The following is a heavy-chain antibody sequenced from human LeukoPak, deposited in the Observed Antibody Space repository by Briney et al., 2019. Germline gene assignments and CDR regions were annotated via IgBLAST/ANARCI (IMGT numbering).Heavy chain of an antibody. CDR1: VGTFSSYA. J-gene: IGHJ4*02. Sequence: SVKVSCKASVGTFSSYAISWVRQAPGQGLEWMGGIIPIFGTANYAQKFQGRVTITADESTSTDYMELSSLRSEDTAVYYCASNGDYLDLFDYWGQGILVTVSS. CDR2: IIPIFGTA. V-gene: IGHV1-69*13. D-gene: IGHD4-17*01. CDR3: ASNGDYLDLFDY.